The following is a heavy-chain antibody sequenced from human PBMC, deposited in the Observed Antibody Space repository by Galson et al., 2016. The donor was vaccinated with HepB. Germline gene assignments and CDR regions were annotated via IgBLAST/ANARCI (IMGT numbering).Heavy chain of an antibody. V-gene: IGHV3-73*01. J-gene: IGHJ4*02. CDR2: IRNKANSYAA. CDR1: GFTFSSHW. Sequence: SLRLSCAASGFTFSSHWMSWVRQAPGKGLEWVGRIRNKANSYAAAYAASVKGRFTISRDDSKNTAYLQMNSLKTEDTAVYFCTRHLLYGGTSFDYWGQGTLVTVSS. CDR3: TRHLLYGGTSFDY. D-gene: IGHD4-23*01.